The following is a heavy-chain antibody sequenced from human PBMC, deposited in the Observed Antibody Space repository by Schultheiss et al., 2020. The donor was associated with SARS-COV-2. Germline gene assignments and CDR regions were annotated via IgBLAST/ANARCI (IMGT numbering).Heavy chain of an antibody. CDR2: IYPGDSDT. CDR1: GFTTEW. V-gene: IGHV5-51*01. Sequence: GESLKISCKGSGFTTEWIAWVRQKPGKGLEWMGIIYPGDSDTRYSPSFQGQVTISADKSISTAYLQWSSLKASDTAMYYCARQGNYYDSSGSPADYWGQGTLVTVSS. CDR3: ARQGNYYDSSGSPADY. J-gene: IGHJ4*02. D-gene: IGHD3-22*01.